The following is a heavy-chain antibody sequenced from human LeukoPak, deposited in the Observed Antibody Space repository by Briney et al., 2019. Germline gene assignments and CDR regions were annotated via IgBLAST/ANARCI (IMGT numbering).Heavy chain of an antibody. V-gene: IGHV3-21*01. J-gene: IGHJ4*02. Sequence: PGGSLRLSCAASGFTFNSHRMNWVRQAPGKGLEWVSSISSSSSYIYYTDSVKGRFTISRDNAKNSLDLQMKDLRVEDTAMYYCARDFLSDENQLRLAAPCDYWGQGTLVTVS. CDR2: ISSSSSYI. D-gene: IGHD2-15*01. CDR3: ARDFLSDENQLRLAAPCDY. CDR1: GFTFNSHR.